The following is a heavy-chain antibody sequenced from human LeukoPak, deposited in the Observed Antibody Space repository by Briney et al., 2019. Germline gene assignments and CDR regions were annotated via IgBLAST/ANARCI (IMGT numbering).Heavy chain of an antibody. CDR3: AREGTVAGTSGWFDP. Sequence: ASVKVSCKASGYTFTGYYMHWVRQAPGQGLEWMGWINPNSGGTNYAQKFQGRVTMTRDTSISTAYMELSRLRSDGTAVYYCAREGTVAGTSGWFDPWGQGTLVTVSS. CDR1: GYTFTGYY. J-gene: IGHJ5*02. CDR2: INPNSGGT. V-gene: IGHV1-2*02. D-gene: IGHD6-19*01.